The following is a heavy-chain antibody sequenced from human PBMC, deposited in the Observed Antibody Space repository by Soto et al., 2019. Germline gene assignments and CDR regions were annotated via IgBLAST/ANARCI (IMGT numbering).Heavy chain of an antibody. D-gene: IGHD3-3*01. V-gene: IGHV3-23*01. CDR2: IRGDGGNT. CDR1: GFTFRSYA. CDR3: AKNFADYDFNQVDY. Sequence: GSLRLSCAASGFTFRSYAMNWVRQASGKGLEWVSAIRGDGGNTYYADSVKGRFTTSRDNSKNILYLQMNDLRAEDTAVYYCAKNFADYDFNQVDYWGQENLVTFSS. J-gene: IGHJ4*02.